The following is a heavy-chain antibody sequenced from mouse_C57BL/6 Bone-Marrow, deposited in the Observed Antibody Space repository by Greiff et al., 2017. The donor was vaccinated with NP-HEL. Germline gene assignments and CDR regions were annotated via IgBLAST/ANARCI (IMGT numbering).Heavy chain of an antibody. D-gene: IGHD2-3*01. CDR2: FSSGGDYI. Sequence: EVQLQESGEGLVKPGGSLTLSCAASGFTFSSYAMSWFRQTPEKRLEWVAYFSSGGDYIYYADTVKRRFTISRDNARNTLYQQISSQKSEDTAMDYCTRDGVWGTGTTVTVSS. CDR1: GFTFSSYA. J-gene: IGHJ1*03. V-gene: IGHV5-9-1*02. CDR3: TRDGV.